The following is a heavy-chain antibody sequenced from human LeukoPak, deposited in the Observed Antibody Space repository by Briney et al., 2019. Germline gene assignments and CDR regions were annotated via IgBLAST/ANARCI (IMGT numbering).Heavy chain of an antibody. V-gene: IGHV3-48*03. Sequence: GGTLRLSCAASGFTFSSYEMNWVRQAPGKGLEWVSYISSSGSPIYYADSVKGRFTISRDNAKNSLYLQMNSLRAEDTAVYFCAREGGDGANYFDYWGQGTLVTVSS. CDR1: GFTFSSYE. D-gene: IGHD5-24*01. CDR3: AREGGDGANYFDY. J-gene: IGHJ4*02. CDR2: ISSSGSPI.